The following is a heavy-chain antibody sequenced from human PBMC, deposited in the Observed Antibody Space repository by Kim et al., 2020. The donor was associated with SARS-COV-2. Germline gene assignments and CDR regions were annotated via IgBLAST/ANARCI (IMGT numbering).Heavy chain of an antibody. CDR2: IYYSGST. V-gene: IGHV4-61*01. D-gene: IGHD6-6*01. CDR1: GGSVSSGSYY. J-gene: IGHJ4*02. CDR3: ARVKYSSFLTYFDY. Sequence: SETLSLTCTVSGGSVSSGSYYWSWIRQPPGKGLEWIGYIYYSGSTNYNPSLKSRVTISVDTSKNQFSLKLSSVTAADTAVYYCARVKYSSFLTYFDYWGQGTLVTVSS.